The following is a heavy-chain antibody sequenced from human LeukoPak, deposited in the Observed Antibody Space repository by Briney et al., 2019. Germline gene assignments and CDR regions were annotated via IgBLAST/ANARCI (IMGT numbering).Heavy chain of an antibody. CDR3: AKSVVPAAGGSYDAFDI. V-gene: IGHV4-61*05. CDR1: GGSISSSSNY. Sequence: SETLSLTCTVSGGSISSSSNYWGWIRQPPGKGLEWIGYLYYSGSTNYNPSLKSRVTISVDTSKNQFSLKLSSVTAADTAVYYCAKSVVPAAGGSYDAFDIWGQGTMVTVSS. CDR2: LYYSGST. J-gene: IGHJ3*02. D-gene: IGHD2-2*01.